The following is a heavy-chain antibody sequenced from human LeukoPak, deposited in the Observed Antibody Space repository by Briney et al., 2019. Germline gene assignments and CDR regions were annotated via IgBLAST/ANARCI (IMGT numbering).Heavy chain of an antibody. CDR1: GFTFSSYA. V-gene: IGHV3-30*01. Sequence: GGSLRLSCAASGFTFSSYAMHRVRQAPGKGLEWVAVISYDGSNKYYADSVKGRFTISRDNSKNTLYLQMNSLRAEDTAVYYCASFRNVLDYWGQGTLVTVPS. J-gene: IGHJ4*02. D-gene: IGHD1-14*01. CDR2: ISYDGSNK. CDR3: ASFRNVLDY.